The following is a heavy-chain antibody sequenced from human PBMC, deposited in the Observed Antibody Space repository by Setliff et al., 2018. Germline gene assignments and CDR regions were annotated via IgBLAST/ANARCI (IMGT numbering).Heavy chain of an antibody. D-gene: IGHD2-21*01. J-gene: IGHJ3*02. V-gene: IGHV1-24*01. CDR1: GYTLTELS. CDR3: ATMHIVVVIAISDHAFDI. Sequence: SVKVSCKVSGYTLTELSMHWVRQAPGKGLEWMGGFDPEDGETIYAQKFQGRVTMTEDTSTDTAYMELSSLRSGDTAVYYCATMHIVVVIAISDHAFDIWGQGTMVTVSS. CDR2: FDPEDGET.